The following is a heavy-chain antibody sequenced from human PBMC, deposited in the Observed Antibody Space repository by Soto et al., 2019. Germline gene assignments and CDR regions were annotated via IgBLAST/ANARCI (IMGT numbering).Heavy chain of an antibody. V-gene: IGHV1-2*02. CDR2: INPNSGGT. J-gene: IGHJ6*02. D-gene: IGHD3-16*01. CDR3: ARDLGRLGSLGGMDV. CDR1: GYTFTGYY. Sequence: ASVKVSCKASGYTFTGYYMHWVRQAPGQGLEWMGWINPNSGGTNYAQKFQGRATMTRDTSISTAYMELSRLRSDDTAVYYCARDLGRLGSLGGMDVWGQGTTVTVSS.